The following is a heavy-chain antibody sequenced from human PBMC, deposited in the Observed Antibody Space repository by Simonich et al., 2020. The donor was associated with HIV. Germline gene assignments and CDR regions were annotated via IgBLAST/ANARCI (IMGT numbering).Heavy chain of an antibody. J-gene: IGHJ4*02. D-gene: IGHD3-16*01. V-gene: IGHV4-34*11. CDR2: TYYSGLT. Sequence: QVQLQQWGAGLLKPSETLSITCAVYGGSFSGYYLSWTRQPPGKGLEWIGYTYYSGLTNYNPSLKGRVTISVDTSKYQFSLRLSSVTAADTAVYYCARHIDWGSFDYWGQGTLVTVSS. CDR1: GGSFSGYY. CDR3: ARHIDWGSFDY.